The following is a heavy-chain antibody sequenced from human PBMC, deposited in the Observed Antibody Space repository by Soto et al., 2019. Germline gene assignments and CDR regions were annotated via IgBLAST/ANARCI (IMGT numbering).Heavy chain of an antibody. V-gene: IGHV4-34*01. CDR2: INHSGST. J-gene: IGHJ4*02. Sequence: SETLSLTCAVYGGSFSGYYWSWIRQPPGKGLEWIGEINHSGSTNYNPSLKSRVTISVDTSKNQFSLKLSSVTAADTAVYYCARGGQQYDYVRGSYRLFDYWGQATLVTVSS. D-gene: IGHD3-16*02. CDR3: ARGGQQYDYVRGSYRLFDY. CDR1: GGSFSGYY.